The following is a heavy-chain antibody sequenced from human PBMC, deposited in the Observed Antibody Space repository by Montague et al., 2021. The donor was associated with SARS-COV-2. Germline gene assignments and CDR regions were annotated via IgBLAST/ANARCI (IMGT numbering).Heavy chain of an antibody. J-gene: IGHJ5*02. CDR3: ARATSVRGAVSWFDP. V-gene: IGHV4-59*11. CDR1: GGSISSHF. Sequence: SETLSLTCTVSGGSISSHFWSFIRQPPGKGREWIGYINSNGGTNDNPSLRSRLTMSVDTSKNQFSLQLRSMTPADTAVYFCARATSVRGAVSWFDPWGQGILVTVSS. D-gene: IGHD3-10*01. CDR2: INSNGGT.